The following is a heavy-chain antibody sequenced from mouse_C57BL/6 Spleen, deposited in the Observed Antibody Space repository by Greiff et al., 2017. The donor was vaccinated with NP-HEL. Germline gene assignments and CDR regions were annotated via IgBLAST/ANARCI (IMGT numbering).Heavy chain of an antibody. CDR3: ARQDDYGYYYAMDY. V-gene: IGHV1-72*01. J-gene: IGHJ4*01. D-gene: IGHD2-4*01. CDR1: GYTFTSYW. Sequence: QVQLQQPGAELVKPGASVKLSCKASGYTFTSYWMHWVKQRPGRGLEWIGRIDPNSGGTTYNEKFKSKATLTVDKPSSTAYMQLSSLTSEDSAVYYCARQDDYGYYYAMDYWGQGTSVTVSS. CDR2: IDPNSGGT.